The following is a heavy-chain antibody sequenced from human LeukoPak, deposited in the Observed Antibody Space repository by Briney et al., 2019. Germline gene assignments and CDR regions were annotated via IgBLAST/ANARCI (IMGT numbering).Heavy chain of an antibody. J-gene: IGHJ5*02. D-gene: IGHD4-17*01. CDR2: ISSSGVNT. CDR3: TKDDYGETWFDP. Sequence: PGGSLRLSCAASRFTFSIYAMNWVRQAPGKGPEWVSGISSSGVNTYYADSVKGRFTISRDNSKNTLYLQMNSLRVEDTAIYYCTKDDYGETWFDPWGQGTLVTVSS. V-gene: IGHV3-23*01. CDR1: RFTFSIYA.